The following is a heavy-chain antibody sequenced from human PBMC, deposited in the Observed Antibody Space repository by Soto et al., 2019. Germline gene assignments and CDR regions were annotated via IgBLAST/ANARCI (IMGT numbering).Heavy chain of an antibody. D-gene: IGHD2-15*01. CDR2: IGGVGGGT. CDR1: GFTLSNNG. J-gene: IGHJ4*02. V-gene: IGHV3-23*01. Sequence: EVQLLESGGGLVQPGGSLRLSCAASGFTLSNNGMSWVRQAPGKGPEWVSAIGGVGGGTTYAGSVKGRFTISRDNSKNTLYLQMNSLRAEDTAVYYCAKVGSGSWQFDHWGQGTLVTVSS. CDR3: AKVGSGSWQFDH.